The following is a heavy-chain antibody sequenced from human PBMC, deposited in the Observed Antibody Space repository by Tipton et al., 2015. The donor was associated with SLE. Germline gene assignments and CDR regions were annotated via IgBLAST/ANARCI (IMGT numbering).Heavy chain of an antibody. V-gene: IGHV4-59*11. CDR3: ARIGAYTSSWYYYYMDV. Sequence: TLSLTCTVSAGSISRHYWSWIRQPPGKGLVWIGYISYSGSTDYNPFLKSRVTISVDTSKNQFSLKLSSVTAADTAVYYCARIGAYTSSWYYYYMDVWGKGTTVTVSS. D-gene: IGHD6-13*01. CDR1: AGSISRHY. J-gene: IGHJ6*03. CDR2: ISYSGST.